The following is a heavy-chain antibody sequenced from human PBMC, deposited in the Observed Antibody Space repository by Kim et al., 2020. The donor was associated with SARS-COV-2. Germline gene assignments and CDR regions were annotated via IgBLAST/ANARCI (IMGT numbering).Heavy chain of an antibody. J-gene: IGHJ4*02. CDR3: AKDRRSGVVVPAAIQDDY. Sequence: GGSLRLSCAASGFTFSSYAMSWVRQAPGKGLEWVSAISGSGGSTYYADSVKGRFTISRDNSKNTLYLQMNSLRAEDTAVYYCAKDRRSGVVVPAAIQDDYWGQGTLVTVSS. CDR1: GFTFSSYA. CDR2: ISGSGGST. V-gene: IGHV3-23*01. D-gene: IGHD2-2*02.